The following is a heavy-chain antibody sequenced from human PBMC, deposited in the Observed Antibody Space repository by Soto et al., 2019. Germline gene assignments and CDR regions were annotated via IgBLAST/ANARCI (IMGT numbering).Heavy chain of an antibody. D-gene: IGHD3-10*01. CDR1: GGSISSINW. Sequence: SETLSLTCGVSGGSISSINWWSWVRQAPGKGLEWLGEIYQSVTTNYNPSLKSRVTMSIDKSKNQFFLNVTSVTAADTAVYYCARAAGTYPKHPFDPCGQVTLVTVCS. CDR2: IYQSVTT. V-gene: IGHV4-4*02. J-gene: IGHJ5*02. CDR3: ARAAGTYPKHPFDP.